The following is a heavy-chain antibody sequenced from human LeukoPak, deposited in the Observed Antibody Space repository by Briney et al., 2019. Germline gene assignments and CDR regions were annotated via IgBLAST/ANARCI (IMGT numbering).Heavy chain of an antibody. CDR3: ARGPPNWGYDY. D-gene: IGHD7-27*01. V-gene: IGHV1-8*01. CDR2: MSPNSGDT. J-gene: IGHJ4*02. Sequence: ASVKVSCKASGYTFTSYDFNWVRQTTGQRPEWMGWMSPNSGDTGYAQKFQDRVTMTRNTSISTAYMELSSLRSDDTAVYYCARGPPNWGYDYWGPGTLVTVSS. CDR1: GYTFTSYD.